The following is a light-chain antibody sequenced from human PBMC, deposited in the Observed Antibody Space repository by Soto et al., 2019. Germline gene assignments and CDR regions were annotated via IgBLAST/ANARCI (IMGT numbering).Light chain of an antibody. CDR3: QHFNNWPPELT. CDR2: GAS. CDR1: QSITNN. J-gene: IGKJ4*01. Sequence: ELVMTQPPATLSVSPGERATLSCRASQSITNNLAWYQQRPGQAPRLLIYGASTRATGVPARFSGSGSGTEFTLTISSLQSEDFATYYCQHFNNWPPELTFGGGTKVEIK. V-gene: IGKV3-15*01.